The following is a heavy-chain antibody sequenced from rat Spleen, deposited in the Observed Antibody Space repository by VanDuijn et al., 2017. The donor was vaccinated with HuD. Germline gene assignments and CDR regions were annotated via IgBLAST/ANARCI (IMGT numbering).Heavy chain of an antibody. V-gene: IGHV5-25*01. Sequence: EAQLVESDGGLVQPGRSLKLSCAASGFTFSNYYMAWVRQAPTKGLEWVASITTGGDNTYYRDSVKGRFTISRDNTKRTLFLQMNSLRSEDTATYYCTRGGNYALDAWGQGASVTVSS. D-gene: IGHD1-10*01. J-gene: IGHJ4*01. CDR2: ITTGGDNT. CDR1: GFTFSNYY. CDR3: TRGGNYALDA.